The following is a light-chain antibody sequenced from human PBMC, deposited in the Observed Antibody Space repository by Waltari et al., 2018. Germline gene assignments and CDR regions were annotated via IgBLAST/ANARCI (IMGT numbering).Light chain of an antibody. V-gene: IGLV4-69*01. CDR3: QTGGHGTWV. CDR2: VNSDGSH. CDR1: SGHSSNI. Sequence: QLVLTQSPSASASLGASVRLTCTLSSGHSSNIIAWHQQQPEKGPRYLMRVNSDGSHSKGDESADRFSGSGSGAERYLTIASVQSEDEADYYCQTGGHGTWVFGGGTKLTVL. J-gene: IGLJ3*02.